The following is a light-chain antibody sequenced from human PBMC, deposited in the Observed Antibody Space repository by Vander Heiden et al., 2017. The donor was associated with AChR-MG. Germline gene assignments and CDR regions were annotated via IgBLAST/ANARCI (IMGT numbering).Light chain of an antibody. CDR3: QQYNSYSLT. J-gene: IGKJ4*01. V-gene: IGKV1-5*03. CDR1: QSISSW. CDR2: EAS. Sequence: DIQMTQSPSTLSASVGDRVTITCRASQSISSWLAWYQQRPGKAPKLLIYEASSLESGVPSRFSGRGSGTDFTLTINSLQPDDFATYYCQQYNSYSLTFGGGTKVEIK.